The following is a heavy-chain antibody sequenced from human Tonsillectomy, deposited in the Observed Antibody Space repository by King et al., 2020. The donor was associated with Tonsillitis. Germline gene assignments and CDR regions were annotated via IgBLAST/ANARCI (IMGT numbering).Heavy chain of an antibody. CDR3: ARARAGYFGR. Sequence: VQLVESGGGVVQPGGSLRLSCTASELTFSSHGMHWVRQAPGEGLEWVSRISDDGSRTSYADSVRGRFTMSRDNAKNTFYLQMTGLIPEDTAVYYCARARAGYFGRCGHGTLVTVSS. D-gene: IGHD5-12*01. V-gene: IGHV3-74*01. J-gene: IGHJ5*02. CDR2: ISDDGSRT. CDR1: ELTFSSHG.